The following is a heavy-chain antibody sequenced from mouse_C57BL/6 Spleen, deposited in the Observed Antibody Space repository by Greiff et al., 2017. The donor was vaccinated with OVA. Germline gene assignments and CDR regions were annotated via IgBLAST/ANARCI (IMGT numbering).Heavy chain of an antibody. Sequence: QVQLKESGAELVRPGASVKLSCKASGYTFTDYYINWVKQRPGQGLEWIARIYPGSGNTYYNEKFKGKATLTAEKSSSTAYMQLSSLTSEDSAVYFCARCYYYGSSPYAMDYWGQGTSVTVSS. V-gene: IGHV1-76*01. CDR1: GYTFTDYY. CDR3: ARCYYYGSSPYAMDY. CDR2: IYPGSGNT. D-gene: IGHD1-1*01. J-gene: IGHJ4*01.